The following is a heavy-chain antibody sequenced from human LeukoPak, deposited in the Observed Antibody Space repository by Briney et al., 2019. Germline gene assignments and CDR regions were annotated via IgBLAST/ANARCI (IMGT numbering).Heavy chain of an antibody. CDR2: ISSSSYI. D-gene: IGHD3-22*01. Sequence: GGSLRLSCAASGFTFSSYSMNWVRQAPGKGLEWVSSISSSSYIYYADSVKGRFTISRDNAKNSLYLQMNSLRAEDTAVYYCARAVLNYYDSSGYDYWGQGTLVTVSS. J-gene: IGHJ4*02. CDR3: ARAVLNYYDSSGYDY. CDR1: GFTFSSYS. V-gene: IGHV3-21*01.